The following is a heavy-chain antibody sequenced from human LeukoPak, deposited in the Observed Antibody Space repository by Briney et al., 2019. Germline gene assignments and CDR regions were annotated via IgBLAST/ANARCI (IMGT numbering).Heavy chain of an antibody. D-gene: IGHD6-13*01. V-gene: IGHV4-4*02. CDR3: ASGVKVGSSWDFDY. Sequence: SETLSLTCAVSGGSISSSNWWSWVRQPPGKGLEWIGEIYHSGSTNYNPSLKSRVTISVDKSKNQFSLKLSSVTAADTAVYYCASGVKVGSSWDFDYWGQGTLVTVSS. J-gene: IGHJ4*02. CDR1: GGSISSSNW. CDR2: IYHSGST.